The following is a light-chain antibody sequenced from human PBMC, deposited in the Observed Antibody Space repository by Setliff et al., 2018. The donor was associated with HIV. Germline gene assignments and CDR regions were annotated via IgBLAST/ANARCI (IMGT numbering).Light chain of an antibody. Sequence: QSALTQPASVSGSPGQSITISCIGTSSDVGGYDFVSWYQQRPDKAPKLIIFDVSERPSGVSHRFSGSKSGNTASLTISGLQTEDEGDYFCASYRSPATYVFGIGTKVNVL. CDR2: DVS. CDR1: SSDVGGYDF. V-gene: IGLV2-14*03. CDR3: ASYRSPATYV. J-gene: IGLJ1*01.